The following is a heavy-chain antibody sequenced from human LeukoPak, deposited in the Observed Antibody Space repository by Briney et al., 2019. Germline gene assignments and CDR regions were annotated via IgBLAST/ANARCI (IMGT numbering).Heavy chain of an antibody. CDR3: ARGSYYYDSSGYVPEVDY. V-gene: IGHV1-18*01. CDR1: GYTFTSYG. J-gene: IGHJ4*02. Sequence: GASVKVSCKASGYTFTSYGISWVRQAPGQGLEWMGWISAYNGNTNYAQKLQGRVTMTTDTSTSTAYMELRSLRSDDTAVYYCARGSYYYDSSGYVPEVDYWGQGTLVTVSS. D-gene: IGHD3-22*01. CDR2: ISAYNGNT.